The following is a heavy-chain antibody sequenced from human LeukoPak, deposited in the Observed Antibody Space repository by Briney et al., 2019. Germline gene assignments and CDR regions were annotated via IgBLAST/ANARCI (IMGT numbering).Heavy chain of an antibody. V-gene: IGHV4-59*01. J-gene: IGHJ6*02. CDR2: IYYSGST. CDR1: GGSISSYY. Sequence: SETLFLTCTVSGGSISSYYWSWIRQPPGKGLEWIGYIYYSGSTNYNPSLKSRVTISVDTSKNQFSLKLSSVTAADTAVYYCARGDDYYYGMDVWGQGTTVTVSS. CDR3: ARGDDYYYGMDV.